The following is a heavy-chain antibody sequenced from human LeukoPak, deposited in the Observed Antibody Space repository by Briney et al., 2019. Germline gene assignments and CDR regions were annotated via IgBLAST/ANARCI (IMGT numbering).Heavy chain of an antibody. CDR1: GGSISSGGYY. Sequence: MASETLSLTCTVSGGSISSGGYYWSWIRQPPGKGLEWIGYINHSGSTYYNPSLKSRVTISVDRSKNQFSLKLSSVTAADTAVYYCARAVAGTFGYGLGYWGQGTLVTVSS. V-gene: IGHV4-30-2*01. CDR3: ARAVAGTFGYGLGY. D-gene: IGHD6-19*01. CDR2: INHSGST. J-gene: IGHJ4*02.